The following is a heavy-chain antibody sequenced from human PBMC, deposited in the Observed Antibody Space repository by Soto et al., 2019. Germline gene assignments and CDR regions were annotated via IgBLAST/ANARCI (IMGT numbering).Heavy chain of an antibody. D-gene: IGHD3-10*01. J-gene: IGHJ4*01. CDR1: GYTFTDYF. CDR2: INPNSRGT. V-gene: IGHV1-2*02. Sequence: QVQLVQSGAEVKKPGASVKVSCKASGYTFTDYFIHWVRQAPGQGFEWMGWINPNSRGTNYAPKFQGRVTMTRDTSNSTAYMELRGLRSDDTAVYYCARDSGYGSGSSVNHYLDYWGHGTQVTVSS. CDR3: ARDSGYGSGSSVNHYLDY.